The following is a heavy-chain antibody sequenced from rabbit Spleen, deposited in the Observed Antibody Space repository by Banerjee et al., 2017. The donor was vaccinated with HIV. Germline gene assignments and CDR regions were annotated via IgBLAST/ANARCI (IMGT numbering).Heavy chain of an antibody. Sequence: QEQLVESGGGLVKPEGSLTLTCKASGFDLSSYYYMCWVRQAPGKGLEWIACFYTYNDRTWYASWAKGRFTISKTSSTTVTLQMTSLTAADTATYFCARSYGAYGVSTDHFLLWGQGTLVTVS. D-gene: IGHD6-1*01. CDR3: ARSYGAYGVSTDHFLL. CDR2: FYTYNDRT. CDR1: GFDLSSYYY. V-gene: IGHV1S45*01. J-gene: IGHJ3*01.